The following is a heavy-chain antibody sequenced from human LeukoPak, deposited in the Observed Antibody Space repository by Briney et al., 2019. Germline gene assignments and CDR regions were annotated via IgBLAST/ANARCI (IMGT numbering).Heavy chain of an antibody. D-gene: IGHD3-10*01. V-gene: IGHV3-48*03. CDR2: ISSSGSTI. Sequence: GGSLRLSCAASGFTFSSYEMNWVRQAPGKGLEWVSYISSSGSTIYYADSVKGRFTISRDNSKNTLYLQMNSLRAEDTAVYYCAREAMVRGVIFRTTMGVSDYWGQGTLVTVSS. J-gene: IGHJ4*02. CDR1: GFTFSSYE. CDR3: AREAMVRGVIFRTTMGVSDY.